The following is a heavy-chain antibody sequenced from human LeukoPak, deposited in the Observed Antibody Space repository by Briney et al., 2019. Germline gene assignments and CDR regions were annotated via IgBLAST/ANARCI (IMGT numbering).Heavy chain of an antibody. Sequence: SCKASGGTFSSYAMSWVRQAPGKGLEWVSAISGSGGSTYYADSVKGRFTISRDSSKNTVFLQMNSLRAEDTAVYYRARGDFDYWGQGTLVTVSS. V-gene: IGHV3-23*01. CDR3: ARGDFDY. J-gene: IGHJ4*02. CDR1: GGTFSSYA. CDR2: ISGSGGST.